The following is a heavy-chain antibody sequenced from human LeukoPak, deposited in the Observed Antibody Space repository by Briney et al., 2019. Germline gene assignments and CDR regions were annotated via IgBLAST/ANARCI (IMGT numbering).Heavy chain of an antibody. Sequence: GGSLRLSCAASGFTFSSYSMNWVRQAPGKGLEWVSSISSSSSYIYYADSVKGRITISRDNAKNSLYLQMNSLRAEDTAVYYCAVGLNYDILTGSVDAFDIWGQGTMVTVSS. CDR1: GFTFSSYS. J-gene: IGHJ3*02. CDR2: ISSSSSYI. D-gene: IGHD3-9*01. V-gene: IGHV3-21*01. CDR3: AVGLNYDILTGSVDAFDI.